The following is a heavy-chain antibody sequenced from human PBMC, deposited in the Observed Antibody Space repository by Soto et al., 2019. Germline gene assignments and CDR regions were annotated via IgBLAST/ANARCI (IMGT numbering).Heavy chain of an antibody. Sequence: QVQLQQWGAGLLKPSETLSLSCAVYGGSFSGYSWNWIRQPPGKGLEWIGEITHSGSSNYNPSLKRRVXXXVXXSKNQFSLKLSSVTAADTAVYYCARGATSSGWFRVPPVFDYWGQGPLVTVSS. CDR2: ITHSGSS. J-gene: IGHJ4*02. V-gene: IGHV4-34*01. CDR3: ARGATSSGWFRVPPVFDY. D-gene: IGHD6-19*01. CDR1: GGSFSGYS.